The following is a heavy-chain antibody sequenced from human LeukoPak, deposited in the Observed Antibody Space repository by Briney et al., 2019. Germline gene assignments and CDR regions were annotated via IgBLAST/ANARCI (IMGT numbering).Heavy chain of an antibody. CDR1: GFTFSSFG. CDR2: IWYDGSNK. Sequence: GGSLRLSCAASGFTFSSFGMHWVRQAPGKGLEWVAVIWYDGSNKYYADSVKGRFTISRDNSKNTLYLQMNSLRAEDTAVFYCARDQYDTWSRRGNFDSWGQGTLVIVSS. CDR3: ARDQYDTWSRRGNFDS. V-gene: IGHV3-33*01. J-gene: IGHJ4*02. D-gene: IGHD3-3*01.